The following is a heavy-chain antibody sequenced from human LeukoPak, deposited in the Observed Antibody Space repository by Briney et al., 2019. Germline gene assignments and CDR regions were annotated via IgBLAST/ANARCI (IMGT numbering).Heavy chain of an antibody. CDR3: ARTPADEWYYYYMDV. D-gene: IGHD3-3*01. J-gene: IGHJ6*03. V-gene: IGHV3-11*01. CDR2: ISSSGSTI. CDR1: GFTFSDYY. Sequence: GGSLRLSCAASGFTFSDYYMSWIRQAPGKGLEWVSYISSSGSTIYYADSVKGRFTISRDNAKNSLYLQMNSLRAEDTAVYYCARTPADEWYYYYMDVWGKGTTVTISS.